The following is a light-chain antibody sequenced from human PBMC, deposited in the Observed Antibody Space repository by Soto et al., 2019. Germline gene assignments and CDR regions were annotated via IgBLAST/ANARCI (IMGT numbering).Light chain of an antibody. V-gene: IGKV3-11*01. CDR2: DAY. CDR3: QQRHLWPIT. Sequence: EVVLTQYPVTLSLSPVESATLSCRAIQSFRGLLAWYQQKPGQAPRLLIYDAYNRATGIPPRFSGSGSGTDFTLTISSLEPEDSAVYYCQQRHLWPITFGQGTRLEIK. CDR1: QSFRGL. J-gene: IGKJ5*01.